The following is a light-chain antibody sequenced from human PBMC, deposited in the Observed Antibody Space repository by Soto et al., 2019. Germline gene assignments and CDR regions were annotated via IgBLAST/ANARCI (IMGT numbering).Light chain of an antibody. J-gene: IGKJ1*01. Sequence: DIQMTQSPATLSASVGDRVTITCRASQSISNWLAWYQQKPGKVHELLIYQASSSVSGVPSRFSGSGSGTEFTLTISSLQPDDFATYYCQQYSSYSRTFGPGTKVDIK. CDR1: QSISNW. CDR3: QQYSSYSRT. V-gene: IGKV1-5*03. CDR2: QAS.